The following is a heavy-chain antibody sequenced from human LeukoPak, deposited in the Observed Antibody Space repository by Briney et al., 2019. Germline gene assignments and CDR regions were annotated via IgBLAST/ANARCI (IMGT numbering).Heavy chain of an antibody. Sequence: GGSLRLSCAASGFTFSSYGMYWVRQAPGKGLEWVSFIRYDGSNKYYADSVKGRFTISRDNSRDTLYLQMISLRAEDTAIYYCARDFFHSSGYGDFDYWGQGTLVTVSS. CDR3: ARDFFHSSGYGDFDY. CDR2: IRYDGSNK. CDR1: GFTFSSYG. V-gene: IGHV3-30*02. J-gene: IGHJ4*02. D-gene: IGHD3-22*01.